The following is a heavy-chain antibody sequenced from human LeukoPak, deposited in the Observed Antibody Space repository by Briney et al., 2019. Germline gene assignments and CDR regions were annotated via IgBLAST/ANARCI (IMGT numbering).Heavy chain of an antibody. D-gene: IGHD2-21*02. CDR1: GFTFSDYW. V-gene: IGHV3-7*01. CDR3: ARGDWAPVDY. Sequence: GGSLRLSCAASGFTFSDYWMNWVRQAPGKGLEWVANIDQDGGGKYYLDSVKGRFTISRDNAKSSLYLQIDSLRAEDTAVYYCARGDWAPVDYRGQGSLLTVSS. CDR2: IDQDGGGK. J-gene: IGHJ4*02.